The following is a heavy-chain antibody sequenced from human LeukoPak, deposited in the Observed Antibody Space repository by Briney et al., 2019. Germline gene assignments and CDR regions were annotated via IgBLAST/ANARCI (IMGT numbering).Heavy chain of an antibody. CDR1: GFTFSSYS. D-gene: IGHD3-10*01. V-gene: IGHV3-74*01. CDR3: ARVRGYYGSGSYAFDI. J-gene: IGHJ3*02. CDR2: INSDGSST. Sequence: GGSLRLSCAASGFTFSSYSMNWVRQAPGKGLEWVSRINSDGSSTRYADSVKGRFTISRDNAKNTLYLQMNSLRAEDTALYYCARVRGYYGSGSYAFDIWGQGTMVTVSS.